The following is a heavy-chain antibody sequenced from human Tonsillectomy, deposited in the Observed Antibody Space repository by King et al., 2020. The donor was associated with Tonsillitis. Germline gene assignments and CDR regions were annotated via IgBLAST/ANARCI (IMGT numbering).Heavy chain of an antibody. V-gene: IGHV3-53*04. D-gene: IGHD3-3*01. CDR2: IYSGGST. Sequence: VQLVQSGGGLVQPGGSLRLSCAASGFTVSSNYMSWVRQAPGKGLEWVSVIYSGGSTYYADSVKGRFTISRHNSKNTLYLQMNSLRAEDTAVYYCARGGYDFWSGYPDAFDIWGQGTMVTVSS. CDR1: GFTVSSNY. J-gene: IGHJ3*02. CDR3: ARGGYDFWSGYPDAFDI.